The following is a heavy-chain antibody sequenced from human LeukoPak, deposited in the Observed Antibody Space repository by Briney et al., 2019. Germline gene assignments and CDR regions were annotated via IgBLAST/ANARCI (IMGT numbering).Heavy chain of an antibody. CDR1: GGSISSGSYY. V-gene: IGHV4-61*02. Sequence: PSQTLSLTCTVSGGSISSGSYYWSWIRQPAGKGLEWIGRIYTSGSTNYNPSLKSRVTISVDTSKNQFSLKLSSVTAADTAVYYCARAYYYDSSGYYSYPHHAFDIWGQGTMVTVSS. CDR2: IYTSGST. D-gene: IGHD3-22*01. J-gene: IGHJ3*02. CDR3: ARAYYYDSSGYYSYPHHAFDI.